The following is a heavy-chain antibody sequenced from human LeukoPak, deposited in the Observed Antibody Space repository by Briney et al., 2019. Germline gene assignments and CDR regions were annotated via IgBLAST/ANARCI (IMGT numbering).Heavy chain of an antibody. V-gene: IGHV3-9*01. CDR3: AKDSGTIPSYYYYYMDV. Sequence: GGSLRLSCAASGFTFADYAMHWVRQAPGKGLEWVSGISWNSGSIGYADSVKGRFPISRDNAKNSLYLQMNSLRAEDTALYYCAKDSGTIPSYYYYYMDVWGKGTTVTVSS. D-gene: IGHD1-14*01. CDR2: ISWNSGSI. J-gene: IGHJ6*03. CDR1: GFTFADYA.